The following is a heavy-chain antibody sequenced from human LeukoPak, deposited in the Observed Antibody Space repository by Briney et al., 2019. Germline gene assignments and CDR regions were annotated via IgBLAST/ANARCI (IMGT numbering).Heavy chain of an antibody. Sequence: GGSLRLSCAASGFTFSSYEMNWVRQAPGKGLEWVSYISSSGSTIYYADSVKGRFTISRDNAKNSLYLQMNSLRAGDTAVYYCARFGCSSTSCYYYYYYYYMDVWGKGTTVTVSS. D-gene: IGHD2-2*01. CDR3: ARFGCSSTSCYYYYYYYYMDV. CDR1: GFTFSSYE. J-gene: IGHJ6*03. CDR2: ISSSGSTI. V-gene: IGHV3-48*03.